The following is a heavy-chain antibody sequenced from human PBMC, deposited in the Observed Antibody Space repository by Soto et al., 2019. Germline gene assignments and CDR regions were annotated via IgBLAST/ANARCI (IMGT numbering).Heavy chain of an antibody. CDR2: LYNTGGT. CDR1: GASISRYY. J-gene: IGHJ6*02. Sequence: SLTCTVSGASISRYYWRWIRQSPGKGLEWIGYLYNTGGTIYNPSRKSRVTISVDTSKNQFSLKMNSVAGADTAVYYCARGVGGYCGVECYPLGVWGRGSTVTVSS. CDR3: ARGVGGYCGVECYPLGV. V-gene: IGHV4-59*01. D-gene: IGHD2-21*01.